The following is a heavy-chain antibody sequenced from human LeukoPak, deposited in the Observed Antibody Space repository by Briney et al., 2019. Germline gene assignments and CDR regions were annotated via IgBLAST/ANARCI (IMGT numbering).Heavy chain of an antibody. CDR2: ITGSGRGDST. Sequence: GGSLRLSCAASGFTFSSSAMSWVRQAPGKGLEWVSSITGSGRGDSTNYADSVKGRFTISRDNSKSTLYLQMNSLRAEDTAVYYCAKAQWRFDYWGQGTLVTVSS. J-gene: IGHJ4*02. CDR3: AKAQWRFDY. D-gene: IGHD6-19*01. V-gene: IGHV3-23*01. CDR1: GFTFSSSA.